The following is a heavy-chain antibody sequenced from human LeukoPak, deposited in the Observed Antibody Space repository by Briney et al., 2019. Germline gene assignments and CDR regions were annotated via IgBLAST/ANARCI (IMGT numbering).Heavy chain of an antibody. J-gene: IGHJ4*02. CDR2: ISYDGSNK. V-gene: IGHV3-30*01. Sequence: GGSLRLSCAASGFTFSSYAMHWVRQAPGKGLEWVAVISYDGSNKYYADSVKGRFTISRDNSKNTLYLQMNSLRAEDRAVYYCARLDDSSGPKLDYWGQGTLVTVSS. D-gene: IGHD3-22*01. CDR3: ARLDDSSGPKLDY. CDR1: GFTFSSYA.